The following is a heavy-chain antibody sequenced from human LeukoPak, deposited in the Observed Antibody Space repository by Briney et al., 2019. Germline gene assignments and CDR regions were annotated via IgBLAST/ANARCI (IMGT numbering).Heavy chain of an antibody. J-gene: IGHJ4*02. CDR3: AKASAMIVEVSKHFDY. Sequence: GGSLRLSCAASGFTFSRYSMNWVRQAPGKGLEWVSSISISSNYIYYADSVKGRFTISRDNSKNTLYLQMNSLRAEDTAVYYCAKASAMIVEVSKHFDYWGQGTLVTVSS. CDR1: GFTFSRYS. V-gene: IGHV3-21*04. D-gene: IGHD3-22*01. CDR2: ISISSNYI.